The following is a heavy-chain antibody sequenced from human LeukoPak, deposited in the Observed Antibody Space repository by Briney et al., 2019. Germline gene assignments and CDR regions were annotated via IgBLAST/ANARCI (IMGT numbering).Heavy chain of an antibody. V-gene: IGHV4-39*07. J-gene: IGHJ5*02. CDR3: ARVVRGPEKFDP. D-gene: IGHD3-10*01. Sequence: SETLSLTCTVSGGSISSNSYYWDWIRQPPGKGLEWIGSIYYSGSTYYNPSLKSRVTMSVDTSKNQFSLKLSSVTAADTAVYYCARVVRGPEKFDPWGQGTLVTVSS. CDR2: IYYSGST. CDR1: GGSISSNSYY.